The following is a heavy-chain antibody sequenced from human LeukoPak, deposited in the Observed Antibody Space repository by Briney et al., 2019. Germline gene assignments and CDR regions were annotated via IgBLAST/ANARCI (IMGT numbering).Heavy chain of an antibody. D-gene: IGHD3-22*01. CDR1: GGSISSGDYY. Sequence: TSETLSLTCTVSGGSISSGDYYWSWIRQPPGKGLEWIGYIYYSGSTYYNPSLKSRVTISVDTSKNQFSLKLSSVTAADTAVYYCARVLLKGDSSGYDNWFDPWGQGTLVTVSS. CDR3: ARVLLKGDSSGYDNWFDP. V-gene: IGHV4-30-4*01. CDR2: IYYSGST. J-gene: IGHJ5*02.